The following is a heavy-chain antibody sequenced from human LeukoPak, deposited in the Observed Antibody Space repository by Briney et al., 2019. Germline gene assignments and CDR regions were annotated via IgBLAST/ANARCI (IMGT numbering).Heavy chain of an antibody. J-gene: IGHJ4*02. D-gene: IGHD3-10*01. Sequence: SQTLSLTCAISGDNVSSNTAAWNWIRQSPSRGLEWLGRTYYRSKWYNDYAVSVKSRIIINADTSRNQFSLQLNSVTPEDTAVYYCVRGEILLWFGEPFHYWGKGTLVTVSS. CDR3: VRGEILLWFGEPFHY. CDR2: TYYRSKWYN. CDR1: GDNVSSNTAA. V-gene: IGHV6-1*01.